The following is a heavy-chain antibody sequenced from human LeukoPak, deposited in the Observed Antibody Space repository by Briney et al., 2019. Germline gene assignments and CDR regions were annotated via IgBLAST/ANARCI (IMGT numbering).Heavy chain of an antibody. J-gene: IGHJ1*01. Sequence: VTCQASGGTLSSYTISWVRQAPGQGLEWMGRIIPILGIVKFAQKLQGRVTITADKSTRTAYMEMSSLRSEDTAVYYCAREGRVVEMATGEYFQHWGEGTLVTVSS. V-gene: IGHV1-69*04. CDR1: GGTLSSYT. D-gene: IGHD5-24*01. CDR2: IIPILGIV. CDR3: AREGRVVEMATGEYFQH.